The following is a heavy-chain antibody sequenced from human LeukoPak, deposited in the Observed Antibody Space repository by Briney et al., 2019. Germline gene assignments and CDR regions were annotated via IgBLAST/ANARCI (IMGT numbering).Heavy chain of an antibody. D-gene: IGHD5-24*01. CDR2: IYHSESP. Sequence: SETLSLTCIVSGDSIRSYYWSWIRQPPGKGLEWIGYIYHSESPNYSPSLKSRVTISVDTSKSQFSLKLNSVTTADTAVYYCAAGGPRGYNFGSAFDIWGQGTMVTVSS. CDR3: AAGGPRGYNFGSAFDI. J-gene: IGHJ3*02. CDR1: GDSIRSYY. V-gene: IGHV4-59*08.